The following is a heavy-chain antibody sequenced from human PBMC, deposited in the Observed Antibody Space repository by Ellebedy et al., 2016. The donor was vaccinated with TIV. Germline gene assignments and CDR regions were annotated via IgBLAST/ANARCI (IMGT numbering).Heavy chain of an antibody. J-gene: IGHJ5*02. CDR2: INHSGST. Sequence: SETLSLXXAVYGGSFSGYYWSWIRQPPGKGLEWIGEINHSGSTNYNPSLKSRVTISVDTSKNQFSLKLSSVTAADTAVYYCARYGTPKASMINERGWFDPWGQGTLVTVSS. D-gene: IGHD3-16*01. CDR1: GGSFSGYY. CDR3: ARYGTPKASMINERGWFDP. V-gene: IGHV4-34*01.